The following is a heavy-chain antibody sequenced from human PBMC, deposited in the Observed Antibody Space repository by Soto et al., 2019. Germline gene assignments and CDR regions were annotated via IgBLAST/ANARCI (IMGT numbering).Heavy chain of an antibody. D-gene: IGHD3-22*01. V-gene: IGHV3-43*01. CDR1: GFTFDDYT. J-gene: IGHJ6*02. CDR3: AKGDSSGYHDYYYGMDV. CDR2: ISWDGGST. Sequence: PGGSLRLSCAASGFTFDDYTMHWVRQAPGKGLEWVSLISWDGGSTYYADSVKGRFTISRDNSKNSLYLQMNSLRTEDTALYYCAKGDSSGYHDYYYGMDVWGQGTTVTVSS.